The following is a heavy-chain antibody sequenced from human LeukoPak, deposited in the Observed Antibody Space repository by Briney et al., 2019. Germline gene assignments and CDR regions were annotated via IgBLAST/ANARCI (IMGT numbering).Heavy chain of an antibody. CDR1: GFTFDDYG. Sequence: GGSLRLSCAASGFTFDDYGMSWVRQAPGKGLEWVSGINWNGGSTGYADSVKGRFTISRDNAKNSLYLQMNSLRAEDTAVYYCARDSGSPYYFDYWGQGTLVTVSS. CDR2: INWNGGST. J-gene: IGHJ4*02. CDR3: ARDSGSPYYFDY. V-gene: IGHV3-20*04. D-gene: IGHD1-26*01.